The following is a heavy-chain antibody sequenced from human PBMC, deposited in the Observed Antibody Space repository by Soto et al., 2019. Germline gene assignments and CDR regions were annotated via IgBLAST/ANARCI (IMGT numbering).Heavy chain of an antibody. D-gene: IGHD1-7*01. V-gene: IGHV1-69*13. CDR3: ASSKIGITGTTCFDY. J-gene: IGHJ4*02. CDR1: GGTFSSYA. Sequence: SVKVSCKASGGTFSSYAISWVRQAPGQGLEWMGGIIPIFGTANYAQKFQGRVTITADESTSTAYMELSSLRSEDTAVYYCASSKIGITGTTCFDYWGQGTLVTVSS. CDR2: IIPIFGTA.